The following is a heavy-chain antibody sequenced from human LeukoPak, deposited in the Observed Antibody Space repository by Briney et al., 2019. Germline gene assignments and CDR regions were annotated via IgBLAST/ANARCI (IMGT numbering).Heavy chain of an antibody. J-gene: IGHJ5*02. CDR3: ARAYSSSWYFNWFDP. D-gene: IGHD6-13*01. CDR2: IYNSGST. Sequence: PSETLSLTCTVSGYSFSSGYFWGWIRQPPGKGLESIGTIYNSGSTYYNASLESRVTISVDTSKNQFSLELSSVTAADTAVYYCARAYSSSWYFNWFDPWGQGTLVTVSS. CDR1: GYSFSSGYF. V-gene: IGHV4-38-2*02.